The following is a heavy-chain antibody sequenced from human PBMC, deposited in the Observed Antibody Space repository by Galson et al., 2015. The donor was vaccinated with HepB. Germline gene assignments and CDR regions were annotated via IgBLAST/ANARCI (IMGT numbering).Heavy chain of an antibody. Sequence: SLRLSCAASGFTFSSYGMHWVRQAPGKGLEWVAFIRYDGSNKYYADSAKGRFTISRDNSKNTLYLQMNSLRAEDTAVYYCAKDLRAVAGTANARIDYWGQGTLVTVSS. D-gene: IGHD6-19*01. CDR3: AKDLRAVAGTANARIDY. CDR1: GFTFSSYG. CDR2: IRYDGSNK. V-gene: IGHV3-30*02. J-gene: IGHJ4*02.